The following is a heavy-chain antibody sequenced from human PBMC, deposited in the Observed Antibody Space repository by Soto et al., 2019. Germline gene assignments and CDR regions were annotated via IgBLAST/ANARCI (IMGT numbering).Heavy chain of an antibody. J-gene: IGHJ4*02. D-gene: IGHD3-10*01. CDR3: ARIDYGSGSDYNFDY. CDR2: IHHSGDT. CDR1: SGSISSSYW. V-gene: IGHV4-4*02. Sequence: QVQLQESGPGLVTPSGTLSVTCAVSSGSISSSYWWSWVRQPPGERLEWIGEIHHSGDTNYNTSLASRVNISVDKSKNQFSLRLSSVTAADTAVYYCARIDYGSGSDYNFDYWGQGTLVTVSS.